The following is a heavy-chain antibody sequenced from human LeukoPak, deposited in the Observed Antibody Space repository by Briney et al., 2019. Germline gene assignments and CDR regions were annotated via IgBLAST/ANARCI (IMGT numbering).Heavy chain of an antibody. Sequence: GGSLRLSCAASGLTFSSYAMSWVRQAPGKGLEWVSAISGSGGSTYYADSVKGRFTISRDNSKNTLYLQMNSLRAEDTAVYYCAKYRYYGSGSYRDAFDIWGQGTMVTVSS. CDR1: GLTFSSYA. V-gene: IGHV3-23*01. D-gene: IGHD3-10*01. CDR3: AKYRYYGSGSYRDAFDI. J-gene: IGHJ3*02. CDR2: ISGSGGST.